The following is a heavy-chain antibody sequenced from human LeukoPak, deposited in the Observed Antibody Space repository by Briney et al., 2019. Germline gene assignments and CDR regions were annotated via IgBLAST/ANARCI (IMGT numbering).Heavy chain of an antibody. CDR2: IYTRGST. Sequence: SQTLSLTCTVSGGSISSGSYYWSWIRQPAGKGLEWIGRIYTRGSTNYNPSLKSRVTISVDTSKNQFSLKLSSVTAADTAVYYCARATEGYDFWSGYYNYFDYWGQGTLVTVSS. CDR1: GGSISSGSYY. D-gene: IGHD3-3*01. J-gene: IGHJ4*02. V-gene: IGHV4-61*02. CDR3: ARATEGYDFWSGYYNYFDY.